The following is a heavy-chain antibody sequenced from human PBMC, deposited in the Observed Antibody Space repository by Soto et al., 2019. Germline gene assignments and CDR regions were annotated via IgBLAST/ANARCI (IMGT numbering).Heavy chain of an antibody. CDR1: GFTVSSHA. D-gene: IGHD2-15*01. CDR2: ITAGGGT. Sequence: EVQVLESGGGLVQPGESLRLSCEGSGFTVSSHAMTWIRQAPGKGPEWVSTITAGGGTYYADSVKGRFAMSRDTSESTLYLQMNSLGAEDTAAYYCAPHVSCSGGSCQYDAFAIRGQGTMVTVSS. V-gene: IGHV3-23*01. J-gene: IGHJ3*02. CDR3: APHVSCSGGSCQYDAFAI.